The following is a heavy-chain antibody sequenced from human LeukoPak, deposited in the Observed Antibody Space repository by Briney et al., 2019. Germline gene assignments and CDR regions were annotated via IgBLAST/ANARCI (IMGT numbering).Heavy chain of an antibody. CDR2: IYTSGST. V-gene: IGHV4-61*02. CDR3: ARLSSAWLLSNRNAFDI. CDR1: GGSISSGSYY. J-gene: IGHJ3*02. Sequence: SQTLSLTCTVSGGSISSGSYYWSWIRRPAGKGLEWIGRIYTSGSTNYNPSLKSRVTISVDTSKNQFSLKLSSVTAADTAVYYCARLSSAWLLSNRNAFDIWGQGTMVTVSS. D-gene: IGHD6-6*01.